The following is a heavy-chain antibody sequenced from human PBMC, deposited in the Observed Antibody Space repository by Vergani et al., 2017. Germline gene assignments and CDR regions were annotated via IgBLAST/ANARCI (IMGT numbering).Heavy chain of an antibody. D-gene: IGHD4-11*01. Sequence: QVQLQQWGGGLLKPSETLSLTCVVNGGSFTSYHWTWIRQSPGEGLEWVGDIDHTGRPDYNPSLKSRLTMSVDKSRNQFSLTRNSVTATDTAIYFCARVNTETNGHLYYCYYMDVWGQGTAVTGS. CDR3: ARVNTETNGHLYYCYYMDV. CDR2: IDHTGRP. J-gene: IGHJ6*03. CDR1: GGSFTSYH. V-gene: IGHV4-34*01.